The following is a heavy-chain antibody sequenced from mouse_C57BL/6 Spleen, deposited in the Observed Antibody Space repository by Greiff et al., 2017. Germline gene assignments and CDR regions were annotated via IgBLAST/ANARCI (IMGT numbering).Heavy chain of an antibody. J-gene: IGHJ2*01. D-gene: IGHD1-2*01. CDR2: IYPRSGNT. V-gene: IGHV1-81*01. CDR1: GYTFTGYG. CDR3: EKRGLPAIDD. Sequence: QVQLQQSGAELARPGASVKLSCKASGYTFTGYGISWVQQRTGQGLEWIGEIYPRSGNTYYTETFKGKVTLTEDKASSTAYMELRSLKSEDTAVYFCEKRGLPAIDDWGQGTTLTVSS.